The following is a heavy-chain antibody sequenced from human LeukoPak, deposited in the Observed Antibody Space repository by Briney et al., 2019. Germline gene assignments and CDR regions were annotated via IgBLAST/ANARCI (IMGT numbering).Heavy chain of an antibody. V-gene: IGHV3-7*01. D-gene: IGHD2-21*02. CDR2: INEDGSEK. CDR1: AFTFSRYW. J-gene: IGHJ4*02. CDR3: ARESTAHIVVVTAVDY. Sequence: GGSLRLSCAASAFTFSRYWTTWVRQAPGKGLEWVANINEDGSEKYYLDSVRGRFTISRDNAKNSLYLQMDSLRAEDTAVYYCARESTAHIVVVTAVDYWGQGTLVTVSS.